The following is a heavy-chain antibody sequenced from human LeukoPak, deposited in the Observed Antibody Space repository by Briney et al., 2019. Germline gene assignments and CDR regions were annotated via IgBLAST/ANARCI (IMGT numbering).Heavy chain of an antibody. CDR2: VFYSGSK. Sequence: SETLSLTCNVSGGSISNRAYYWAWIRQPPGKGLEWIGSVFYSGSKYSNPSLESRLTISVDTSKNQFSLKLSSVTAADTAVYYCARATPKSTTVVTPGLFDYWGQGTLVTVSS. D-gene: IGHD4-23*01. CDR1: GGSISNRAYY. CDR3: ARATPKSTTVVTPGLFDY. J-gene: IGHJ4*02. V-gene: IGHV4-39*01.